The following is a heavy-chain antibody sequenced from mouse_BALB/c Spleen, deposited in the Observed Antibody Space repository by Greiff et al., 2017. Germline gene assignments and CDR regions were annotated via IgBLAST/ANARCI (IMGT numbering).Heavy chain of an antibody. J-gene: IGHJ3*01. V-gene: IGHV5-17*02. CDR3: ARGWDGGFAC. D-gene: IGHD4-1*01. Sequence: EVQVVESGGGLVQPGGSRKLSCAASGFTFSSFGMHWVRQAPEQGLEWVAYISSGSSTIYYADTVKGRFTISRDNPKNTLFLQMTSLRSEDTAMYYCARGWDGGFACWGQGTLVTVSA. CDR1: GFTFSSFG. CDR2: ISSGSSTI.